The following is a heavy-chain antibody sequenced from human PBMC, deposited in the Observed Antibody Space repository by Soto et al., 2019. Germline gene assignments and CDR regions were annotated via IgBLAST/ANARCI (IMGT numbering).Heavy chain of an antibody. CDR3: ARTDRDFYGLDV. CDR1: GFTFRNYD. Sequence: EVQLVESGGGLVQPGGSLRLSCEASGFTFRNYDMHWVRQGTGKGLEWGSGISAAGYPDYAESVEGRFTISRENAQNSFFLQMNSLRVGDTAVYYCARTDRDFYGLDVWGQGTTVIVSS. J-gene: IGHJ6*02. V-gene: IGHV3-13*05. CDR2: ISAAGYP.